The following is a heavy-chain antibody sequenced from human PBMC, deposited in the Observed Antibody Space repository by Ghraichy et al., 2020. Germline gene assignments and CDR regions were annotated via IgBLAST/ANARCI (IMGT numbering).Heavy chain of an antibody. D-gene: IGHD3-3*01. Sequence: GESLNISCKGSGYSFTSYWIGWVRQMPGKGLEWMGIIYPGDSDTRYSPSFQGQVTISADKSISTAYLQWSSLKASDTAMYYCATHYEFWSGYYTGMGYWGQGTLVTVSS. CDR2: IYPGDSDT. V-gene: IGHV5-51*01. J-gene: IGHJ4*02. CDR3: ATHYEFWSGYYTGMGY. CDR1: GYSFTSYW.